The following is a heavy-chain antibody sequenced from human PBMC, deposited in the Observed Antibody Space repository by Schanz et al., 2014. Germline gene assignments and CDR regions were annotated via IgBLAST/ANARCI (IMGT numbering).Heavy chain of an antibody. CDR3: ARDGNYYGSRNYYKTPYYFDY. Sequence: EGQLAESGGGLVQPGGSLRLSCAVSGFTVSSNHMSWVRQAPGKGLEWVSVIYSGIGAYYADSVKDRFTISRDISKNTLHLQVTSLRAEDTAIYYCARDGNYYGSRNYYKTPYYFDYWGQGTLVTVSS. J-gene: IGHJ4*02. CDR1: GFTVSSNH. CDR2: IYSGIGA. D-gene: IGHD3-10*01. V-gene: IGHV3-66*01.